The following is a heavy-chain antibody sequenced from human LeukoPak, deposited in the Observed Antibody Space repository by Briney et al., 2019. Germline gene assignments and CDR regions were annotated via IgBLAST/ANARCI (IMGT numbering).Heavy chain of an antibody. CDR2: IFYTGST. CDR1: GVSISGNY. V-gene: IGHV4-59*01. CDR3: ARVVRHGYSDY. J-gene: IGHJ4*02. Sequence: PSETLSLTCTVSGVSISGNYWSWIRQPPGKGLEWIGYIFYTGSTNYNPSLQSRGTILVDTSKNQFSLKLSSVSAADTAVYYCARVVRHGYSDYWGQGTLVTVSS. D-gene: IGHD6-6*01.